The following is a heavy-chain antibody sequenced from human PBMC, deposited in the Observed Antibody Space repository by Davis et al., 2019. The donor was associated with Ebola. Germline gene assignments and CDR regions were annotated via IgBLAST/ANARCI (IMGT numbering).Heavy chain of an antibody. Sequence: AASVKVSCKASGGTFLSYAISWVRQAPGQGLEWMGGIIPIFGTTNYAQKFQGRVTITADESTSTAYMELRSLRSDDTAVYYCARAGERNWFDPWGQGTLVTVSS. CDR3: ARAGERNWFDP. J-gene: IGHJ5*02. V-gene: IGHV1-69*13. D-gene: IGHD1-1*01. CDR2: IIPIFGTT. CDR1: GGTFLSYA.